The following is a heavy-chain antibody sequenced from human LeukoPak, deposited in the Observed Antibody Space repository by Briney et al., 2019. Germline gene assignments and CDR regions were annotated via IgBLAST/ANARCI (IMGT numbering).Heavy chain of an antibody. Sequence: GGSLRLSCAAFGFTFSSFAMSWVRQAPGKGLEWVSGISDSGGYTYYADSVKGRFTISRDNSKNTLYLHMNSLRAEDTAVYYCAKLGNFASGSYSDWGQGTLVTVSS. D-gene: IGHD3-10*01. V-gene: IGHV3-23*01. CDR2: ISDSGGYT. CDR3: AKLGNFASGSYSD. J-gene: IGHJ4*02. CDR1: GFTFSSFA.